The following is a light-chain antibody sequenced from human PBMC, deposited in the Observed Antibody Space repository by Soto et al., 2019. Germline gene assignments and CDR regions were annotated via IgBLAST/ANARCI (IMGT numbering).Light chain of an antibody. CDR1: QSVFFSSNNKNY. J-gene: IGKJ1*01. CDR3: QQYYDTPWT. V-gene: IGKV4-1*01. CDR2: WAS. Sequence: SVMTQSPDSLAVSLGERATINCKSSQSVFFSSNNKNYLTWYQQKPGQPPKLLIYWASTRGSGVPDRFSGSGSGTDFTLTISSLQAEDVAVYYCQQYYDTPWTFGQGTKVDI.